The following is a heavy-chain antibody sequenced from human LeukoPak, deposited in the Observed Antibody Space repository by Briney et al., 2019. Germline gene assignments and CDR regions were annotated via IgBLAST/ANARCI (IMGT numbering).Heavy chain of an antibody. V-gene: IGHV3-49*04. CDR1: GFTFGDYA. Sequence: GGSLRLSCTASGFTFGDYAMSWVRQAPGKGLEWVGFIRSKAYGGTTEYAASVKGRFTISRDDSKSIAYLQMNSLKTEDTAVYYCTRATIFWSPLLGGVGYWGQGTLVTVSS. D-gene: IGHD3-9*01. CDR3: TRATIFWSPLLGGVGY. CDR2: IRSKAYGGTT. J-gene: IGHJ4*02.